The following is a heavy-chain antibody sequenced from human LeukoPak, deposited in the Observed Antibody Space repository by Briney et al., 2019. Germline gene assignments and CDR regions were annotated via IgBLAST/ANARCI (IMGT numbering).Heavy chain of an antibody. V-gene: IGHV3-30*18. CDR2: ISYDGSNK. CDR1: GFTFSSYG. CDR3: AKEEGMDV. J-gene: IGHJ6*02. Sequence: PGGSLRLSCAASGFTFSSYGMHWVRQAPGKGLEWVAVISYDGSNKYYADSVKGRFTISRDNSKNTLYLQMNSLRAEDTAVYYCAKEEGMDVWGQGTPVTVSS.